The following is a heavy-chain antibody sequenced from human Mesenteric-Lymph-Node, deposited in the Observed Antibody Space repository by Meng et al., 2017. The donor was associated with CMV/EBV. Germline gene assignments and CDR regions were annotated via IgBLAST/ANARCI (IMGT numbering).Heavy chain of an antibody. CDR3: AKGGGIVTAGYYFDS. CDR2: IWYDGSNK. Sequence: GGSLRLSCAASGFTFSSYGMHWVRQAPGKGLEWVAFIWYDGSNKYYGDSVKGRFTISRDSSKKTVYLQMDSLRAEDTALYYCAKGGGIVTAGYYFDSWGQGTLVTVSS. V-gene: IGHV3-30*02. CDR1: GFTFSSYG. J-gene: IGHJ4*02. D-gene: IGHD6-13*01.